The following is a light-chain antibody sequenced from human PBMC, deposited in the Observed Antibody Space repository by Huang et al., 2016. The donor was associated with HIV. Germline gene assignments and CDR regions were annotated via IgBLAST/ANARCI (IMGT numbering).Light chain of an antibody. Sequence: EIVMTQSPVTLSVSPGESATLSCRASQNVSTNLAWYQHKPGRAPRLLIYGASTRATCVPARVSARGSGTEFTLTVGGLRSDDFAVYYCQHYDNWAPATFGQGTKLEVK. V-gene: IGKV3-15*01. J-gene: IGKJ1*01. CDR1: QNVSTN. CDR2: GAS. CDR3: QHYDNWAPAT.